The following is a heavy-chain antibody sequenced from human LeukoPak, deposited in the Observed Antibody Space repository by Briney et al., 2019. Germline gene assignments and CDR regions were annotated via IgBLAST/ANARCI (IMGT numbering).Heavy chain of an antibody. V-gene: IGHV3-30-3*01. Sequence: GGSLRLSCAASGFTFSTYFMHWVRQAPGKGLEWVADIASDGSHTFYVESVKGRFTISRDDSKNTLYLQMNSLRAEDTAVYFCARERQDTIIHSGAFDIWGQGTMVTVSS. J-gene: IGHJ3*02. CDR1: GFTFSTYF. CDR2: IASDGSHT. D-gene: IGHD3-10*01. CDR3: ARERQDTIIHSGAFDI.